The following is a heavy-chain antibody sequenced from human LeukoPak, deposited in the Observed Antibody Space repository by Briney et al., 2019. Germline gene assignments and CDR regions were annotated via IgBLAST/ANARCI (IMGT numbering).Heavy chain of an antibody. CDR3: AELGITMIGGV. CDR2: ISSSGSTI. V-gene: IGHV3-48*03. Sequence: GGSLRLSCAASGFTFSSYEMNWVRQAPGKGLEWVSYISSSGSTIYYADFVKGRFAISRDNAKNSLYLQMNSLRAEDTAVYYCAELGITMIGGVWGKGTTVTISS. D-gene: IGHD3-10*02. J-gene: IGHJ6*04. CDR1: GFTFSSYE.